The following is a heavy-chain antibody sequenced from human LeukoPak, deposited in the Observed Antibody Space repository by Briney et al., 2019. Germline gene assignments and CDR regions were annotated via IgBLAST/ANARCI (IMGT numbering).Heavy chain of an antibody. V-gene: IGHV3-30*02. CDR3: APIPDYSGSYEDY. CDR1: GFTFSSYG. J-gene: IGHJ4*02. CDR2: IRYDGSNK. D-gene: IGHD1-26*01. Sequence: GGSLRLSCAASGFTFSSYGMHWVRQAPGKGLEWVAFIRYDGSNKYYADSVKGRFTISRDNSKNTLYLQMNSLRAEDTAVYYRAPIPDYSGSYEDYWGQGTLVTVSS.